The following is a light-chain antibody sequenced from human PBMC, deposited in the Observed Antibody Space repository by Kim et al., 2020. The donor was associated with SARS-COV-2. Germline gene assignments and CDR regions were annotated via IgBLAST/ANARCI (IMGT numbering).Light chain of an antibody. J-gene: IGKJ1*01. CDR3: QQYNNWPET. Sequence: LPPGERATLSCRASQSVSNSLAWYQQKPGQAPRLLIYGASTRATGIPARFSGSGSRTEFTLTISSLQSEDFAVYYCQQYNNWPETFGQGTKVDIK. CDR1: QSVSNS. V-gene: IGKV3-15*01. CDR2: GAS.